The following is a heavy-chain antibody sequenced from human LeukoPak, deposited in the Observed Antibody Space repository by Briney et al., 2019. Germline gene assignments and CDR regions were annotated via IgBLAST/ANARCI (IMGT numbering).Heavy chain of an antibody. CDR2: MKPNSGNT. J-gene: IGHJ4*02. V-gene: IGHV1-8*01. Sequence: ASVKVSCKASGYTFTNYDINWVRQATGQGLEWMGYMKPNSGNTGYAQKFQGRVTMTRNTSISTAYMELSSLRAEDTAVYYCAKGVLYDFSRLDYWGQGTLVTVSS. CDR1: GYTFTNYD. CDR3: AKGVLYDFSRLDY. D-gene: IGHD3-3*01.